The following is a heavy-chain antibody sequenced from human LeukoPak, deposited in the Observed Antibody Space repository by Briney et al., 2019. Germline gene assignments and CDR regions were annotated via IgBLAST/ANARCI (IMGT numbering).Heavy chain of an antibody. CDR1: GGSISSYY. CDR2: IYYSGST. J-gene: IGHJ4*02. V-gene: IGHV4-59*01. CDR3: ATLAAAGDFPFDY. D-gene: IGHD6-13*01. Sequence: SETLSLTCTVSGGSISSYYWSWIRQPPGKGLEWIGYIYYSGSTNYNPSLKSRVTISVDTSKNQFSLKLSSVTAADTAVYYCATLAAAGDFPFDYWGQGTLVTVSS.